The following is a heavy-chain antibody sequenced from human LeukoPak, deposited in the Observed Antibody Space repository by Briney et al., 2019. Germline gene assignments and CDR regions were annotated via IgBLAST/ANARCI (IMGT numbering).Heavy chain of an antibody. CDR2: IRSKAYGGTT. CDR1: GFTFGDYA. CDR3: TRGRSSCDY. Sequence: PGGSLRLSCTASGFTFGDYAMSWVRQAPGKGLGWVGFIRSKAYGGTTEYAASVKGRFTISRDDSKSIAYLQMNSLKTEDTAVYYCTRGRSSCDYWGQGTLVTVSS. V-gene: IGHV3-49*04. D-gene: IGHD6-13*01. J-gene: IGHJ4*02.